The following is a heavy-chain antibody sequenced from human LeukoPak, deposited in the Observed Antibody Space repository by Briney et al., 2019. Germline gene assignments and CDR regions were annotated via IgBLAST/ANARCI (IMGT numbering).Heavy chain of an antibody. J-gene: IGHJ2*01. CDR2: INHSGST. D-gene: IGHD4-17*01. V-gene: IGHV4-34*01. Sequence: KPSETLSLTCAVYGGSFSGYYWSWIRQPPGKGLEWIGEINHSGSTNYNPSLKCRVTISVDTSKNQFSLKLSSVTAADTAVYYCARQSSYGDYWYFDLWGRGTLVTVSS. CDR1: GGSFSGYY. CDR3: ARQSSYGDYWYFDL.